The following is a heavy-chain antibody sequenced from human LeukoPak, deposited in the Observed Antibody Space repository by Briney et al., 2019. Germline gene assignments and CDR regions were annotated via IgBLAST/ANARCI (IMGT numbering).Heavy chain of an antibody. Sequence: RASVKVSCKASGYTFTSYDINWVRRATGQGLEWMGWMNPNSGNTGYAQKFQGRVTMTRNTSISTAYMELSSLRSEDTAVYYCARVAEDGEENFDYWGQGTLVTVSS. CDR1: GYTFTSYD. V-gene: IGHV1-8*01. D-gene: IGHD5-24*01. CDR3: ARVAEDGEENFDY. J-gene: IGHJ4*02. CDR2: MNPNSGNT.